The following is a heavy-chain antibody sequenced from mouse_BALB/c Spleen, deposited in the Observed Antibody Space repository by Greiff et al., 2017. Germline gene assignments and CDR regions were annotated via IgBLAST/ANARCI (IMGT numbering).Heavy chain of an antibody. CDR2: IWAGGST. CDR1: GFSLTSYG. D-gene: IGHD2-14*01. Sequence: VQVVESGPGLVAPSQSLSITCTVSGFSLTSYGVHWVRQPPGKGLEWLGVIWAGGSTNYNSALMSRLSIRKDNSKSQVFLKMNSLQTDDTAMYYCATTYYRYDGFDYWGQGTTLTVSS. CDR3: ATTYYRYDGFDY. V-gene: IGHV2-9*02. J-gene: IGHJ2*01.